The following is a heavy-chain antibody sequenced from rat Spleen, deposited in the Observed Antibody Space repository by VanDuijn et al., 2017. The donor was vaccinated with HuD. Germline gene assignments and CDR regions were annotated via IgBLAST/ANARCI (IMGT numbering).Heavy chain of an antibody. Sequence: EVQLVESGGGLVQPGRSLKLSCAASGFTFSNYGMHWIRQAPTKGLEWVASISPSGGTYSPDSVKGRFILSRDNTKSTLYLQMNSLKSEDTATYYCARPTTGSYSYYFDYWGQGVMVTVSS. CDR3: ARPTTGSYSYYFDY. D-gene: IGHD1-1*01. CDR1: GFTFSNYG. J-gene: IGHJ2*01. V-gene: IGHV5S23*01. CDR2: ISPSGGT.